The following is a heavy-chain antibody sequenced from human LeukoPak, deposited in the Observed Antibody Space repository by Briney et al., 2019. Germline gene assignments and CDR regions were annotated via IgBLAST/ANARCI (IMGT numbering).Heavy chain of an antibody. J-gene: IGHJ4*02. CDR2: INPSGGST. Sequence: ASVKVSCKASGYTFTSYYMHWVRQAPGQGLEWMGIINPSGGSTSYAQKFQGRVTMTRDMSTSTVYMELSSLRSEDTAVYYCARDRVTTLRFLEWLPSHFDYWGQGTLVTVSS. CDR1: GYTFTSYY. CDR3: ARDRVTTLRFLEWLPSHFDY. V-gene: IGHV1-46*01. D-gene: IGHD3-3*01.